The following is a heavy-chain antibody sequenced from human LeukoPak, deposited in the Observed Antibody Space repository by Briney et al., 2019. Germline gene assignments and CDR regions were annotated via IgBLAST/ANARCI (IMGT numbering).Heavy chain of an antibody. Sequence: TGGSLRLSCAASGFTFSSYSMNWVRQAPGKGLEWVSSISSSSSYIYYADSVKGRFTISRDNSKNTLYLQMNSLRAGDTAVYYCAKDPGFKRNEYFQHWGQGTLVTVSS. D-gene: IGHD3-10*01. V-gene: IGHV3-21*04. CDR2: ISSSSSYI. CDR1: GFTFSSYS. CDR3: AKDPGFKRNEYFQH. J-gene: IGHJ1*01.